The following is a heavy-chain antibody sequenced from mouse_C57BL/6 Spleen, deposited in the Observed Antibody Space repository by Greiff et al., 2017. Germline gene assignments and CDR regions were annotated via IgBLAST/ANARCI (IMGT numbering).Heavy chain of an antibody. CDR1: GYAFSSYW. CDR3: ASGITPDYFCY. Sequence: QVQLQQSGAELVKPGASVKISCKASGYAFSSYWMNWVKQRPGKGLEWIGQIYPGDGDPNYNGKFKGKATLTADKSSSTAYMQLSSLTSEDSAVYFCASGITPDYFCYWGQGTTLTVSS. V-gene: IGHV1-80*01. J-gene: IGHJ2*01. CDR2: IYPGDGDP. D-gene: IGHD1-1*01.